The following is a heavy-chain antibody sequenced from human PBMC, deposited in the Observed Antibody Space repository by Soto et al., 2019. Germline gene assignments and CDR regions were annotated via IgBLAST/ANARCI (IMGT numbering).Heavy chain of an antibody. D-gene: IGHD2-8*01. CDR3: ARQWSFDY. CDR2: IHPGDSDT. V-gene: IGHV5-51*01. J-gene: IGHJ4*02. Sequence: GESLKISCKSSGYSFTNYWIGWVRQMPGKGLEWMGIIHPGDSDTRYSPSFQGQVTISADKSTSTAYLQWSSLRSSDTAMYYCARQWSFDYWGQGTLVTVSS. CDR1: GYSFTNYW.